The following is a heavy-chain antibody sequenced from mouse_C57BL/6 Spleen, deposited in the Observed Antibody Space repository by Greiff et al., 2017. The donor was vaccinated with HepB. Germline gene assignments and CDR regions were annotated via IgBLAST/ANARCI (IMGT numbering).Heavy chain of an antibody. D-gene: IGHD1-1*01. CDR2: IDPSDSYT. J-gene: IGHJ2*01. CDR1: GYTFPSYW. V-gene: IGHV1-69*01. CDR3: GRWAYFSCGY. Sequence: VQLQQSGAELVMPGASVKLSCKASGYTFPSYWMHWVNQTPGQGLEWIGEIDPSDSYTNYNQKFKGKSTLTVDKSSSTAYMQLSSLTSEDSAVYYCGRWAYFSCGYWGQGATLTVSS.